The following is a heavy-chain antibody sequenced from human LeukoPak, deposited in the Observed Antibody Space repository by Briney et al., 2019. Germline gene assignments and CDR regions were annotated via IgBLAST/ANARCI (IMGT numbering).Heavy chain of an antibody. CDR2: IKSRVSGGTT. D-gene: IGHD4-23*01. CDR3: TSDLPGGYSNYFDD. V-gene: IGHV3-15*01. CDR1: RFTFTNAW. J-gene: IGHJ4*02. Sequence: TGGSLRLSCAASRFTFTNAWMSWVRQAPGKGLEWVGRIKSRVSGGTTDYAAPVKGRFTISRDDSKNTLHLQMDSLRTEDTAVYYCTSDLPGGYSNYFDDWGQGTLVTVSS.